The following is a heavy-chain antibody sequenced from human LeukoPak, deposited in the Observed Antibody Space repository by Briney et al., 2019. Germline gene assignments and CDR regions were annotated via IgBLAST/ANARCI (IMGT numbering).Heavy chain of an antibody. CDR2: IKQDGGEK. CDR1: GFTFSTNW. D-gene: IGHD2-8*01. V-gene: IGHV3-7*01. J-gene: IGHJ4*02. CDR3: AKAGNGFGN. Sequence: PGGSLTLSCVASGFTFSTNWMSWVRQAPGKGLEWVANIKQDGGEKNYVDSVKGRFTISRDNAKSSLYLQMNSLRVEDTAVYYCAKAGNGFGNWGQGALVTVSS.